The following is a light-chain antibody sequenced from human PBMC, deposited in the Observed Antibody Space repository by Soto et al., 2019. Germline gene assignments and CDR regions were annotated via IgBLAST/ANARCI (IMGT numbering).Light chain of an antibody. CDR3: QQYDTWQQHETWCPWRPLT. J-gene: IGKJ4*01. Sequence: EIVLTQSPGTLSLSPGERATLSCRASQTINSRDLAWYQQKPGQAPRVLIYSASTRATGIPARFSGSGSGTEFTLTISSLQSEDFAVYYCQQYDTWQQHETWCPWRPLTFGGGTRVDIK. V-gene: IGKV3-15*01. CDR1: QTINSRD. CDR2: SAS.